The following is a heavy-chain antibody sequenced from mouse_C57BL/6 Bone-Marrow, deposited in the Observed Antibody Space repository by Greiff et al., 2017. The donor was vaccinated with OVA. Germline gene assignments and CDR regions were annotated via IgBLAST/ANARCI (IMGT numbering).Heavy chain of an antibody. V-gene: IGHV1-55*01. Sequence: QVQLKQPGAELVKPGASVKMSCKASGYTFTSYWITWVKQRPGQGLEWIGDIYPGSGSTNYNEKFKSKATLTVDTSSSTAYMQLSSLTSEDSAVYYCEIYYYGSSYAMDYWGQGPSATVSS. J-gene: IGHJ4*01. D-gene: IGHD1-1*01. CDR1: GYTFTSYW. CDR3: EIYYYGSSYAMDY. CDR2: IYPGSGST.